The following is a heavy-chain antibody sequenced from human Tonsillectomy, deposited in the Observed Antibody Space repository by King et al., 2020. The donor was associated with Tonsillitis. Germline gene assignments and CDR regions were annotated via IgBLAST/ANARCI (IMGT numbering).Heavy chain of an antibody. V-gene: IGHV3-21*01. CDR3: ARDVATTARVGGMDV. J-gene: IGHJ6*02. CDR2: INRGSSHI. CDR1: GFSVSTYD. Sequence: VQLVESGGGLVKPGGSLRLSCAASGFSVSTYDMNWVRQAPGKGLEWVSYINRGSSHIYYADSVKGRFTISRDNARNLLYLQMNSLRGEDMAVYYCARDVATTARVGGMDVWGQGTTVTVSS. D-gene: IGHD1-1*01.